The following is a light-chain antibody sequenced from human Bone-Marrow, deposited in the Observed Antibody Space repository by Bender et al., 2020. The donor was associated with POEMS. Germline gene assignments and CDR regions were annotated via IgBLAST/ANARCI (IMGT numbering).Light chain of an antibody. CDR2: SND. CDR3: VAWDASLNGWV. J-gene: IGLJ3*02. V-gene: IGLV1-44*01. CDR1: TSNTGTNS. Sequence: QSVVTQSPSASGTPGQRVTISCSGSTSNTGTNSVNWYQHLPGTAPKLLIYSNDQRPSGVPDRFSGSKSGTSASLAITGLQSDDEAIYFCVAWDASLNGWVFGGGTKLTVL.